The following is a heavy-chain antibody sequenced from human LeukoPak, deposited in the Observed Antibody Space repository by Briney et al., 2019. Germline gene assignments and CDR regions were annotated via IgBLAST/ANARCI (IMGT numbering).Heavy chain of an antibody. Sequence: SETLSLTCAVYGGSFSSYYWSWIRQPPGKGLEWIGYIYYSGSTNYNPSLKSRVTISVDTSKNQFSLKLSSVTAADTAVYYCASLYGGYFYWGQGTLVTVSS. CDR1: GGSFSSYY. J-gene: IGHJ4*02. D-gene: IGHD5-12*01. CDR3: ASLYGGYFY. CDR2: IYYSGST. V-gene: IGHV4-59*01.